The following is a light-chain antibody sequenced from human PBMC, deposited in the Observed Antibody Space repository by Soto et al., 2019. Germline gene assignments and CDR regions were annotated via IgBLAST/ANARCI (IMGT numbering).Light chain of an antibody. CDR3: HQYDTIVQT. CDR2: GAS. J-gene: IGKJ1*01. Sequence: EIVLKQSPGILSLSPGERATLSCRASQSVSNDFLAWYQQKPGQAPRLLIYGASSRATGIPDRFSGSGSGTDFTLTISRLEPEDFAVYYCHQYDTIVQTFGQGTKVDIK. V-gene: IGKV3-20*01. CDR1: QSVSNDF.